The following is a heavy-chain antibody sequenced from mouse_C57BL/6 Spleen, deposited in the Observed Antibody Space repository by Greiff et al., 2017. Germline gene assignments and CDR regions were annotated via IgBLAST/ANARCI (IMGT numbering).Heavy chain of an antibody. D-gene: IGHD2-3*01. J-gene: IGHJ3*01. CDR1: GYTFTSYW. CDR3: ARTIYDGSSGGFAY. CDR2: IDPSDSYT. V-gene: IGHV1-59*01. Sequence: QVQLKQPGAELVRPGTSVKLSCKASGYTFTSYWMHWVKQRPGQGLEWIGVIDPSDSYTNYNQKFKGKATLTVDTSSSTAYMQLSSLTSEDSAVYYCARTIYDGSSGGFAYWGQGTLVTVSA.